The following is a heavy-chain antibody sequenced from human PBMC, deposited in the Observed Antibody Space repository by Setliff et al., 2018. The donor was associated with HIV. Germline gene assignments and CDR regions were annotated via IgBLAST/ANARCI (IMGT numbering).Heavy chain of an antibody. D-gene: IGHD6-19*01. J-gene: IGHJ4*02. V-gene: IGHV1-69*13. CDR1: GGTFSSYA. Sequence: SVKVSCKASGGTFSSYAISWVRQAPGQGLEWMGGIIPIFGTANYAQKFQGRVTITADESTSTAYMELSSLRFEDTAVYYCARAPELYSSGWYYDYWGQGTLVTVSS. CDR2: IIPIFGTA. CDR3: ARAPELYSSGWYYDY.